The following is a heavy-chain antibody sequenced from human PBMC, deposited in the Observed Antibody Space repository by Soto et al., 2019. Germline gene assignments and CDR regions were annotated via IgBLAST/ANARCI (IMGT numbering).Heavy chain of an antibody. Sequence: QAQLVESGGGLVRPGGSVRLSCSASGFTFSDHYMSWIRQAPGKGLEWVSYTSTSGSTRYYADSVKDRFTISGDNAKYSLDLQMNSLRADATAVYYGARGLLGYYYDGGGYRFDYWGQGTLVTVSS. V-gene: IGHV3-11*01. CDR1: GFTFSDHY. CDR2: TSTSGSTR. CDR3: ARGLLGYYYDGGGYRFDY. D-gene: IGHD3-22*01. J-gene: IGHJ4*02.